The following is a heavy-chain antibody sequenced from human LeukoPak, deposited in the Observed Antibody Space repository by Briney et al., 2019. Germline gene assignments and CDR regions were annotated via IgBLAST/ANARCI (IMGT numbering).Heavy chain of an antibody. CDR1: GGSINRYY. J-gene: IGHJ2*01. CDR2: IYYSGST. V-gene: IGHV4-59*01. Sequence: PSETLSLTCTVSGGSINRYYWNWIRQPPGKGLEWIGYIYYSGSTNYNPSLKSRVTISVDTSKNQFSLKLSSVTAADTAVYYCARGSYSSSWTSPQYFDLWGRGTLVTVSS. D-gene: IGHD6-13*01. CDR3: ARGSYSSSWTSPQYFDL.